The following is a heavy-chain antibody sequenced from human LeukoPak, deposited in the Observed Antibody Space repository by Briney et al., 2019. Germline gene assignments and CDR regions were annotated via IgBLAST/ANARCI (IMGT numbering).Heavy chain of an antibody. V-gene: IGHV3-30-3*01. D-gene: IGHD2-8*01. J-gene: IGHJ4*02. Sequence: GGSLRLSCAASGFAFSRYAVHWVRQAPGKGLEWVAVISYDGNNKYYADSVKGRFTISRDNAKNSLSLQMNSLRAEDTAVYYCARGYCTNGVCWVFDYWGQGTLVTVSS. CDR2: ISYDGNNK. CDR1: GFAFSRYA. CDR3: ARGYCTNGVCWVFDY.